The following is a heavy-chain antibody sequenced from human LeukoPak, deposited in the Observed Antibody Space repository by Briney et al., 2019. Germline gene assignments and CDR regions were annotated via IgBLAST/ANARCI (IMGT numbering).Heavy chain of an antibody. Sequence: ASVKVSCKASGYTFTGHYMHWVRQAPGQGLEWMGRINPNSGGTNYAQKFQGRVTMTRDTSISTAYMELSRLRSDDTAVYYCARVRTPNARNCSSTSCYRGNWFDPWGQGTLVTVSS. D-gene: IGHD2-2*02. CDR3: ARVRTPNARNCSSTSCYRGNWFDP. CDR1: GYTFTGHY. CDR2: INPNSGGT. V-gene: IGHV1-2*06. J-gene: IGHJ5*02.